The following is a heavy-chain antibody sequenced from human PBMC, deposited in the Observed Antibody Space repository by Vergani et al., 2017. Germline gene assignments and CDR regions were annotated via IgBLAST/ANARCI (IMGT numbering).Heavy chain of an antibody. V-gene: IGHV3-21*01. Sequence: EVQLVESGGGVVQPGRSLRLSCAASGFTFSSYSMNWVRQAPGKGLEWVSSISSSSSYIYYADSVKGRFTISRDNAKNSLYLQMNSLRAEDTAVYYCARDPLFFGGPFGELSPTGVWGQGTTVTVSS. D-gene: IGHD3-10*01. CDR3: ARDPLFFGGPFGELSPTGV. CDR1: GFTFSSYS. CDR2: ISSSSSYI. J-gene: IGHJ6*02.